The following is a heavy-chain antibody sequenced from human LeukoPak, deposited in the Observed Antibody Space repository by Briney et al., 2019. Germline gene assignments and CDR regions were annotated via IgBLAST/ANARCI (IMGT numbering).Heavy chain of an antibody. V-gene: IGHV4-34*01. D-gene: IGHD2-2*02. CDR1: GGYFSGYY. J-gene: IGHJ4*02. CDR2: INHSGST. Sequence: KPSETLSLTCAVYGGYFSGYYWSWIRQPPGKGLEWIGEINHSGSTNYNPSLKSRVTISVDTSKTQFSLKLSSVTAADTAVYYCARGPGPDIVVVPAAIFDYWGQGTLVTVSS. CDR3: ARGPGPDIVVVPAAIFDY.